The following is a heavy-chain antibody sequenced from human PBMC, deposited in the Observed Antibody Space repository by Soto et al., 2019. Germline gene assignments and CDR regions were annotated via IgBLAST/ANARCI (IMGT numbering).Heavy chain of an antibody. J-gene: IGHJ5*02. D-gene: IGHD3-16*01. Sequence: QITLKESGPTLVRPTQTLTLTCTFSGFSLSTTGVGVGWIRQPPGKVLEWLALIYWDDDNRYAPSLKSRLTITQDTSKNEVIPTMTNMDTADTATYYRGQRLSDYVLGRERANAFDPWGQGTLLTVSS. CDR2: IYWDDDN. V-gene: IGHV2-5*05. CDR3: GQRLSDYVLGRERANAFDP. CDR1: GFSLSTTGVG.